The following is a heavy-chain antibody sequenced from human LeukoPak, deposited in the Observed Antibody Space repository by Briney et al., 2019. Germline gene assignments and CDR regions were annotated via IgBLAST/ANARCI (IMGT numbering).Heavy chain of an antibody. J-gene: IGHJ6*03. Sequence: HPGGSLRLSCAASGFTFSGSAMHWVRQASGKGLEWVGRIRSKANSYATVYAASVKGRFTISRDDYCTRTSDILTGYTPREAYYYYYHMDVWGKGTTVTISS. CDR1: GFTFSGSA. CDR2: IRSKANSYAT. CDR3: HMDV. D-gene: IGHD3-9*01. V-gene: IGHV3-73*01.